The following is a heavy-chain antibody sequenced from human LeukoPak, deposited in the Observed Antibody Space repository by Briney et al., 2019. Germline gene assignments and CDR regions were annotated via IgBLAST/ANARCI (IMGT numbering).Heavy chain of an antibody. D-gene: IGHD1-14*01. J-gene: IGHJ4*02. CDR1: GFTFGGYG. V-gene: IGHV3-33*01. CDR3: TRYNNDHFDY. Sequence: PGGSLRLSCAGSGFTFGGYGMHWLRQTPGKGLEWVAVIAYDGSRAFYADSVKGRFTTSRDNSKNTMSVQMDDLRAEDTAVYYCTRYNNDHFDYWGQGTLVTVSS. CDR2: IAYDGSRA.